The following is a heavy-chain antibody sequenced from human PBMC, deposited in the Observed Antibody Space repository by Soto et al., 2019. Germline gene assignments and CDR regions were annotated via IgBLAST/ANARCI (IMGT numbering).Heavy chain of an antibody. CDR3: ARDKS. V-gene: IGHV3-48*01. CDR2: IRRHTSVT. CDR1: GLTLSTCS. Sequence: GGYLRLPCAAFGLTLSTCSMHWVRQAPGRGLEWISYIRRHTSVTAYADSVKGRFSISRDSSKNTLDLQMSSLIGGDTIVYYCARDKSWGPGTLVTVCS. J-gene: IGHJ5*02.